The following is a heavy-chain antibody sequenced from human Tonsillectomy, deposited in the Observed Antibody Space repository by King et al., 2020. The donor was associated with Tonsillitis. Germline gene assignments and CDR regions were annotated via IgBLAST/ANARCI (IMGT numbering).Heavy chain of an antibody. V-gene: IGHV3-15*01. J-gene: IGHJ4*02. CDR2: IKSKTEGGTT. CDR3: TIRVREWLV. Sequence: VQLVESGGGLVKPGGSLRLSCVASGFTFSNAWMRWVRQAPGKGLEWGGRIKSKTEGGTTDYAAPVKGRFTISRDDSKNTLYLQMNSLKTEDTAVYYCTIRVREWLVWGQGTLVTVSS. CDR1: GFTFSNAW. D-gene: IGHD6-19*01.